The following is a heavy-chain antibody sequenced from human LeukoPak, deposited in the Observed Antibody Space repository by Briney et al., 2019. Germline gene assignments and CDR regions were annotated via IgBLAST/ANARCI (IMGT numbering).Heavy chain of an antibody. V-gene: IGHV3-48*03. D-gene: IGHD3-22*01. CDR2: ISSSGSTI. CDR3: ARNLYYYDSSGYYTLGGLFDY. J-gene: IGHJ4*02. CDR1: GFTFSSYE. Sequence: GGSLRLSCAASGFTFSSYEMNWVRQAPGKGLEWVSYISSSGSTIYYADSVKGRFTISRDNAKNSLYLQMNSLRAEDTAVYYCARNLYYYDSSGYYTLGGLFDYWGQGTLVTVSS.